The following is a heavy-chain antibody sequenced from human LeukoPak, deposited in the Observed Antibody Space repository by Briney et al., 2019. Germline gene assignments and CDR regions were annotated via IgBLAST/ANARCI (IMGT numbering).Heavy chain of an antibody. Sequence: GGSLRLSCAGSGFIFNNYAMHWVRQPPGKGLEWVSGISWNSGSIDYADSVKGRFTISRDNAKDSLYLQMNGLRVEDTAFYYCAKDNRRHYTSGPNPDSLHWGQGALVTVSS. J-gene: IGHJ4*02. CDR3: AKDNRRHYTSGPNPDSLH. CDR2: ISWNSGSI. V-gene: IGHV3-9*01. D-gene: IGHD6-19*01. CDR1: GFIFNNYA.